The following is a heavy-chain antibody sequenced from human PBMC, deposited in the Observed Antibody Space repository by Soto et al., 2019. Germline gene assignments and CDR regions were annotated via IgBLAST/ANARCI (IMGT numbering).Heavy chain of an antibody. J-gene: IGHJ4*02. CDR2: IIPILGIA. CDR1: GGTFSSYT. V-gene: IGHV1-69*04. Sequence: SVKVSCKASGGTFSSYTISWVRQAPGQGLEWMGRIIPILGIANYAQKFQGRVTITADKSTSTAYKELSSLRSEDTAVYYCARETTVTYILAYWGQGTLVTVSS. D-gene: IGHD4-4*01. CDR3: ARETTVTYILAY.